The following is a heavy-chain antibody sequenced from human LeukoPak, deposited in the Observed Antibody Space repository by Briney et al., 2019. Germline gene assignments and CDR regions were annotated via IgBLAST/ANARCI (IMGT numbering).Heavy chain of an antibody. D-gene: IGHD5-18*01. J-gene: IGHJ4*02. CDR1: GFTFSSYS. CDR3: ARDSRIQLWLN. CDR2: ISSSSSYI. V-gene: IGHV3-21*01. Sequence: GGSLRLSCAASGFTFSSYSMNWVRQAPGKGLEWVSSISSSSSYIYYADSVKGRFTISRDNAKNSPYLQMNSLRAEDTAVYYCARDSRIQLWLNWGQGTLVTVSS.